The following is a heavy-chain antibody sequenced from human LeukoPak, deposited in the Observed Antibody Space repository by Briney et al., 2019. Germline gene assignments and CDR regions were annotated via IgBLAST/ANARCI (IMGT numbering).Heavy chain of an antibody. V-gene: IGHV3-23*01. J-gene: IGHJ4*02. Sequence: GGSLRLSCAASGFAFSSYVMHWVRQTPGNGLQWVSSISAIGGGTKYADSVKGRFIVSRDNSKNTLDLEMNSLRVEDTGVYYCANGGKVVVTARFDNWGQGTLVTVSS. CDR1: GFAFSSYV. CDR2: ISAIGGGT. CDR3: ANGGKVVVTARFDN. D-gene: IGHD2-21*02.